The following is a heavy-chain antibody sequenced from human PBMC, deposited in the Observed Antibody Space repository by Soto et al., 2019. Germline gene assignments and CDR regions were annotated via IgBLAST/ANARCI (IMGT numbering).Heavy chain of an antibody. V-gene: IGHV3-48*02. CDR1: GFTFSSCS. CDR2: ISGSGDTK. D-gene: IGHD2-8*01. J-gene: IGHJ4*02. Sequence: QTGGCLRLSCASSGFTFSSCSINWVRQAPGKGLEWVSFISGSGDTKYYADSVKGRFTISRDNAKNSLYLQMSSLRDEDTAVYYCAKYCSSDVCFDYWGQGNLVTVSS. CDR3: AKYCSSDVCFDY.